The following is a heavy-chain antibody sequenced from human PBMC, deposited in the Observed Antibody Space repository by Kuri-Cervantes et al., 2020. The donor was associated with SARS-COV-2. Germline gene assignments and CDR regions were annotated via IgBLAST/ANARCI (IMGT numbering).Heavy chain of an antibody. CDR1: GITFSSYW. J-gene: IGHJ6*02. Sequence: GESLKISCASSGITFSSYWMNWVRQAPGKGLEWVSYISSSGSTIYYADSVKGRFTISRDNAKNSLYLQMNSLRAEDTTVYYCAREGYYEPTDMDVWGQGTTVTVSS. CDR3: AREGYYEPTDMDV. D-gene: IGHD3-22*01. V-gene: IGHV3-48*03. CDR2: ISSSGSTI.